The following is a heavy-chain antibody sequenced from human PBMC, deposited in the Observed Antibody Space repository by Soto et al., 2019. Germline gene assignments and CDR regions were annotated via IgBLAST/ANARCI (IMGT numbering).Heavy chain of an antibody. J-gene: IGHJ5*02. Sequence: QVQLQESGPGLVKPSQTLSLTCTVSGGSISSGGYYWSWIRQHPGKGLEWIGYIYYSGSTYYNPSLKSRVTISVDTSKNQFSLKLSSVTAADTAVYYCARDSYYGSGSRPRYNWFDPWGQGTLVTVSS. CDR1: GGSISSGGYY. D-gene: IGHD3-10*01. CDR3: ARDSYYGSGSRPRYNWFDP. V-gene: IGHV4-31*03. CDR2: IYYSGST.